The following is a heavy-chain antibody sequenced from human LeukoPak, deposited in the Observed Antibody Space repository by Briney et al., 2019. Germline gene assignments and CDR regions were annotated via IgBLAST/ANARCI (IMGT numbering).Heavy chain of an antibody. V-gene: IGHV1-2*02. Sequence: AAVTVTCKASGCTFIGYYMHWVRQAPGNELEWMGWINPKRGGKTYAQKFQGRVTMTRDTSISTAYMERTRLRSDDTAVYYCARDSPHLPHSAFDIWGQGTMVTVPS. CDR1: GCTFIGYY. CDR2: INPKRGGK. CDR3: ARDSPHLPHSAFDI. J-gene: IGHJ3*02.